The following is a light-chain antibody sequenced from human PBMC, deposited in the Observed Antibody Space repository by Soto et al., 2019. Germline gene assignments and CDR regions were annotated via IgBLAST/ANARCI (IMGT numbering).Light chain of an antibody. CDR2: DVT. Sequence: QSVLTQPPSVSGSPGQSVTISCTGTISDVGFYARVSWYQQPPGTAPKLLIYDVTNRPSGVPDRFSGSQSGKTASLTISGLQAGDEADYYCSSYTSSSTYVFGTGTKGTVL. CDR3: SSYTSSSTYV. J-gene: IGLJ1*01. V-gene: IGLV2-18*02. CDR1: ISDVGFYAR.